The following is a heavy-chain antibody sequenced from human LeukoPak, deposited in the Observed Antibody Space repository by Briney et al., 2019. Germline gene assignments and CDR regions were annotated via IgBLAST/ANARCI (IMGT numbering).Heavy chain of an antibody. D-gene: IGHD2-15*01. CDR2: ISALRGNT. CDR3: ARDWDCRGRSCVDCFDP. J-gene: IGHJ5*02. CDR1: GYTYTNYG. Sequence: ASVKVSCKAFGYTYTNYGLSWVRQAPGQGLGWMGWISALRGNTDYAQNFQDRVTMTTDTSTSTAYMELRSLRSDDTAVYYCARDWDCRGRSCVDCFDPWGQGTLVTVSS. V-gene: IGHV1-18*01.